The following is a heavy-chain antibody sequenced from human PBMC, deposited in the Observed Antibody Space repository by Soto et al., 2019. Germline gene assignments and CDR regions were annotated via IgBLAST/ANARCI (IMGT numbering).Heavy chain of an antibody. D-gene: IGHD2-15*01. CDR2: MAHDGSNQ. V-gene: IGHV3-30*03. J-gene: IGHJ4*02. CDR3: ARSSGGSSYYPPDY. CDR1: GFTFSSYG. Sequence: QVQLVESGGGVVQPGGSLRLSCAASGFTFSSYGMQWVRQSPGEGLEWVAIMAHDGSNQYYGDSVKDRFTISRDNSKNTLYLPMDSLRPEDTAVSYCARSSGGSSYYPPDYWGQGTLVTVSS.